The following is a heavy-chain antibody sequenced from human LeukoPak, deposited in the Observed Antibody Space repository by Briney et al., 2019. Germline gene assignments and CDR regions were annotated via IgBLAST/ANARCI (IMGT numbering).Heavy chain of an antibody. CDR3: ARSGGNYDFWSGYDY. V-gene: IGHV4-59*01. CDR1: GDSISGYY. Sequence: SETLSLTCTVSGDSISGYYWSWLRQPPGKGLEWIGYIYHNAFTHYNPSLRSRVTISVDTSRNQFSLKLSSETAADTAVYYCARSGGNYDFWSGYDYWGQGTLVTVSS. CDR2: IYHNAFT. J-gene: IGHJ4*02. D-gene: IGHD3-3*01.